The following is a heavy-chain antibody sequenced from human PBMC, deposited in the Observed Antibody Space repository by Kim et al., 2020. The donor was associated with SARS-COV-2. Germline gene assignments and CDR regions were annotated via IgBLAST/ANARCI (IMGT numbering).Heavy chain of an antibody. Sequence: GGSLRLSCAASGFTFSSYGMHWVRQAPGKGLEWVAVISYDGSNKYYADSVKGRFTISRDNSKNTLYLQMNSLRAEDTAVYYCAKDSGLAGFGWSGHHQYFQHWVQGTLVTVSS. J-gene: IGHJ1*01. V-gene: IGHV3-30*18. D-gene: IGHD3-3*01. CDR1: GFTFSSYG. CDR3: AKDSGLAGFGWSGHHQYFQH. CDR2: ISYDGSNK.